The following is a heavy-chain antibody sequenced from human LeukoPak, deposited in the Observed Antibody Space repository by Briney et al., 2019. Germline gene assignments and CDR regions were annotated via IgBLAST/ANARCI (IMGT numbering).Heavy chain of an antibody. J-gene: IGHJ3*02. CDR1: GGSISSSLYY. V-gene: IGHV4-39*07. Sequence: SETLSLTCTVSGGSISSSLYYWGWFRRPPGKGLEWIGNVYYDGNTYRNPPLRSRVTLSVDTSKNQFSLKLRSVTAADTAVYYCAREDYYDCSPDAFDIWGQGTMVAVSS. D-gene: IGHD3-22*01. CDR3: AREDYYDCSPDAFDI. CDR2: VYYDGNT.